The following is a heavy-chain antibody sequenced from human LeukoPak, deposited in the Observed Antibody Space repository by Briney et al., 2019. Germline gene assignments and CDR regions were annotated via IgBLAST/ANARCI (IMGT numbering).Heavy chain of an antibody. J-gene: IGHJ4*02. Sequence: GGSLRLSCAASGFTFSSYSMNWVRQAPGKGLEWVSSISSSSSYIYYAESVKGRFTISRDNAENSLYLQMNSLRAEDTAVYYCARGSYYDILTGYDTPFDYWGQGTLVTVSS. D-gene: IGHD3-9*01. CDR1: GFTFSSYS. CDR2: ISSSSSYI. CDR3: ARGSYYDILTGYDTPFDY. V-gene: IGHV3-21*01.